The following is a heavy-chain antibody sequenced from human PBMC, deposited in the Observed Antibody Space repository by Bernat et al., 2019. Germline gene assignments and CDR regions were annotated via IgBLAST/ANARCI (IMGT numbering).Heavy chain of an antibody. V-gene: IGHV3-48*03. CDR2: ISSSGSTI. J-gene: IGHJ4*02. D-gene: IGHD2-21*02. CDR3: ASPLLSSESSTDY. Sequence: EVQLVESGGGLVQPGGSLRLSCAASGFTFSSYEMNWVRQAPGKGLEWVSYISSSGSTIYHADSVKGRFTISRDNAKNSLYLQMNSLRAEDTAVYYCASPLLSSESSTDYWGQGTLVTVSS. CDR1: GFTFSSYE.